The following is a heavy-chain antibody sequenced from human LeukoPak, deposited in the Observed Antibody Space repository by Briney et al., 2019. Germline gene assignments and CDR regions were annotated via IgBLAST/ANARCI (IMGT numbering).Heavy chain of an antibody. CDR1: GYTFGSYP. Sequence: GGCLRLSCAASGYTFGSYPMSWVRHAPWKGLEWVSAISGSGGSTYYADSVKGRFTISRDNSKNTLYLQMNSLRAEDTAVYYCAKIGSSGPLGYWGQGTLVTVSS. J-gene: IGHJ4*02. CDR3: AKIGSSGPLGY. V-gene: IGHV3-23*01. CDR2: ISGSGGST. D-gene: IGHD3-22*01.